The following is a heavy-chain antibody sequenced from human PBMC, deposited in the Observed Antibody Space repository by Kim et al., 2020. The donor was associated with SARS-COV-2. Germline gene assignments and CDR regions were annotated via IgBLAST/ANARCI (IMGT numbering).Heavy chain of an antibody. CDR2: IYYSGST. J-gene: IGHJ4*02. CDR1: GGSISSYY. D-gene: IGHD3-9*01. Sequence: SETLSLTCTVSGGSISSYYWSWIRQPPGKGLEWIGYIYYSGSTNYNPSLKSRVTISVDTSKNQFSLKLSSVTAADTAVYYCARPYYDILTGYYPYYFDYWGQETLLTVPS. CDR3: ARPYYDILTGYYPYYFDY. V-gene: IGHV4-59*08.